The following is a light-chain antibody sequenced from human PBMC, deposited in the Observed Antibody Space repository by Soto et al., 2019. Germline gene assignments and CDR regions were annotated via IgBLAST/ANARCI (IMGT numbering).Light chain of an antibody. J-gene: IGKJ3*01. CDR2: AAS. Sequence: DIQMTQSPSSLSASVGDRVTITCRASQGVGNSLAWIQQKPGKAPKSLICAASSLQSGVPSKFSGSGSGTDFTLTISSLQPEDFATHYCLQYKTYPFTFGPGTKVEIK. V-gene: IGKV1-16*02. CDR1: QGVGNS. CDR3: LQYKTYPFT.